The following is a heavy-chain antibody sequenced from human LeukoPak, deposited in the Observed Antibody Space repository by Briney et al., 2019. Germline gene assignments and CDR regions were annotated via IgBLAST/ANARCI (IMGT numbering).Heavy chain of an antibody. J-gene: IGHJ6*03. D-gene: IGHD3-16*02. V-gene: IGHV3-48*01. Sequence: PGGSLRLSCAASGFTFSSYSMNWVRQAPGKGLEWVSYISSSSSTIYYADSVKGRFTISRDNAKNSLYLQMNSLRAEDTAVYYCARASSYITYYYYYYMDVWGKGTTVTVSS. CDR2: ISSSSSTI. CDR3: ARASSYITYYYYYYMDV. CDR1: GFTFSSYS.